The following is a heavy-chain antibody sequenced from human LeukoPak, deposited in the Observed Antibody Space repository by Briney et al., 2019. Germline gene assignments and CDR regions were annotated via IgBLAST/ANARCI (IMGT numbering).Heavy chain of an antibody. CDR2: ISNDENNK. CDR3: VLGHYGGLSDY. CDR1: GFTFSSYA. J-gene: IGHJ4*02. D-gene: IGHD4-23*01. Sequence: GGSLRPSCAASGFTFSSYAMHWVRQAPGKGLEWVAAISNDENNKYYADSVKGRFAISRDNSKNTLYLQMNSLRPEDTAVYYCVLGHYGGLSDYWGQGTLVTVSS. V-gene: IGHV3-30*09.